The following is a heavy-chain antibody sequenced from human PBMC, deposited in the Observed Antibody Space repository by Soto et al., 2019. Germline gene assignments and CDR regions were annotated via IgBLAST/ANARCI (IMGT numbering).Heavy chain of an antibody. J-gene: IGHJ6*02. D-gene: IGHD6-13*01. CDR3: ARGRGAGSWYFPNYYYYYGMDV. CDR1: GYTFTSYD. Sequence: QVQLVQSGAEVKKPGASVKVSCKASGYTFTSYDINWVRQATGQGLEWMGWMNPNSGNTGYAQKFQGRVTMTRNTSISTAYMELSSLRSEDTAVYYCARGRGAGSWYFPNYYYYYGMDVWGQGTTVTVSS. V-gene: IGHV1-8*01. CDR2: MNPNSGNT.